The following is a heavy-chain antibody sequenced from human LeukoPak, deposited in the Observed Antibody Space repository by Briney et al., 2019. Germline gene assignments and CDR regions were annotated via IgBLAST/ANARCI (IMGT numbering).Heavy chain of an antibody. Sequence: PGGSLRLSCAASGFTFSSYSMNWVRQAPGKGLEWVSYISSSSSTIYYADSVKGRFTISRDNAKNSLYLQMNSLRAEDTAVYYCARDSLRIAARHAFDIWGQGTMVTVSS. V-gene: IGHV3-48*01. CDR2: ISSSSSTI. CDR3: ARDSLRIAARHAFDI. J-gene: IGHJ3*02. D-gene: IGHD6-6*01. CDR1: GFTFSSYS.